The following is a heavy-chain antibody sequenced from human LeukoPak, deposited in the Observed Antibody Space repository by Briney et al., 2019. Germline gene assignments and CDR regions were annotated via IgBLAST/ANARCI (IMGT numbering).Heavy chain of an antibody. J-gene: IGHJ4*02. CDR3: ARSTSGWYDTYFDY. CDR1: GYTFTGYY. CDR2: INPNSGGT. D-gene: IGHD6-19*01. Sequence: APVKVSCKASGYTFTGYYMHWVRQAPGQGLEWMGWINPNSGGTNYAQKFQGRVTMTRDTSISTAYMELSRLRSDDTAVYYCARSTSGWYDTYFDYWGQGTLVTVSS. V-gene: IGHV1-2*02.